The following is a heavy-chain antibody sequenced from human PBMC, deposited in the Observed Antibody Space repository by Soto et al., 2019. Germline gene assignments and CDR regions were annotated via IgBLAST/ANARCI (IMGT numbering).Heavy chain of an antibody. CDR2: ISGSGGST. CDR1: GFTFSSYA. CDR3: AKDRGYSGFHATHYDY. V-gene: IGHV3-23*01. Sequence: PGGSLRLSCAASGFTFSSYAMSWVRQAPGKGLEWVSAISGSGGSTYYADSVKGRFTISRDNSKNTLYLQMNSLRAEDTAVYYCAKDRGYSGFHATHYDYWGQGTLVTVSS. J-gene: IGHJ4*02. D-gene: IGHD5-12*01.